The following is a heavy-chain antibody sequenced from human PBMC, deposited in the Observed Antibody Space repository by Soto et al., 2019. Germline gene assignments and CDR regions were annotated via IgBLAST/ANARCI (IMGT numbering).Heavy chain of an antibody. CDR3: ARDLGAQIVDY. CDR2: ISAYNGNT. Sequence: QVQLVQSGAEVKKPGASVKVSCKASGYTFTSYGISWVRQAPGQGLEWMGWISAYNGNTKYAQKFQGRVTMTTDTSTSNAYMELRSRRSADTAVYCCARDLGAQIVDYWGQGTLVTVSS. D-gene: IGHD1-26*01. CDR1: GYTFTSYG. J-gene: IGHJ4*02. V-gene: IGHV1-18*01.